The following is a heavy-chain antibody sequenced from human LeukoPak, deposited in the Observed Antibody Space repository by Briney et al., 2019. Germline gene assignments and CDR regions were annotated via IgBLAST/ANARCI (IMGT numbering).Heavy chain of an antibody. V-gene: IGHV4-34*01. D-gene: IGHD6-19*01. CDR1: GGSFSGYY. J-gene: IGHJ4*02. Sequence: SETLSLTCAVYGGSFSGYYWSWIRQPPGKGLEWIGEINHSGSTNYNPSLKSRVTISVDTSKNQFSLKLSSVTAADTAVYYCARHSSGWYAAFDYWGQGTLVTVSS. CDR3: ARHSSGWYAAFDY. CDR2: INHSGST.